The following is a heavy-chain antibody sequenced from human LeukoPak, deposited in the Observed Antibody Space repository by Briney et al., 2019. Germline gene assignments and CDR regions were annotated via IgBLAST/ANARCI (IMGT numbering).Heavy chain of an antibody. CDR3: ATEYYYGSGSSSPSVDY. D-gene: IGHD3-10*01. V-gene: IGHV3-23*01. CDR1: GFTFSNYA. Sequence: GGSLRLSCAASGFTFSNYAMSWVRQTPGKGLEWVSAISGSGDSTYYADSVKGRFTISRDNSKNTLCLQMNSLRAEDTAVYYCATEYYYGSGSSSPSVDYWGQGTLVTVSS. J-gene: IGHJ4*02. CDR2: ISGSGDST.